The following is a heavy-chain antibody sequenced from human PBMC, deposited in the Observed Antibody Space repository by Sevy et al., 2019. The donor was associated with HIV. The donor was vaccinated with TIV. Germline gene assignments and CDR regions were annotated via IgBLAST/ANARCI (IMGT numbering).Heavy chain of an antibody. V-gene: IGHV3-48*03. CDR3: ARDGSKVSTMIVSGNDAFDI. CDR2: ISSSGSTI. D-gene: IGHD3-22*01. Sequence: GGSLRLSCAASGFTFSSYEMNWVRQAPGKGLEWVSYISSSGSTIYYADSVKGRFTISRDNAKNSLYLQMNSLRAEDTAVYYCARDGSKVSTMIVSGNDAFDIWDQGTMVTVSS. CDR1: GFTFSSYE. J-gene: IGHJ3*02.